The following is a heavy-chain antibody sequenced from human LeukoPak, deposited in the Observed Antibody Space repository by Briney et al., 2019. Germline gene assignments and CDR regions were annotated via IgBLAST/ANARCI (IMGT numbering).Heavy chain of an antibody. CDR2: INHSGST. V-gene: IGHV4-34*01. CDR3: AREPIVVVPAAIDYGMDV. J-gene: IGHJ6*02. Sequence: SETLSLTCAAYGGSFSGYYWSWIRQPPGKGLEWIGEINHSGSTNYSPSLKSRVTISVDTSKNQFSLKLSSVTAADTAVYYCAREPIVVVPAAIDYGMDVWGQGTTVTVSS. CDR1: GGSFSGYY. D-gene: IGHD2-2*01.